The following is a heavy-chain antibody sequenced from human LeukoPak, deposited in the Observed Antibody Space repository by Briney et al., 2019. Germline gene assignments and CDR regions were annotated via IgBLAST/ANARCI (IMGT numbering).Heavy chain of an antibody. CDR1: GFTFSSYS. V-gene: IGHV3-21*01. CDR2: ISSSSSYI. D-gene: IGHD6-13*01. Sequence: GRSLRLSCAASGFTFSSYSMNWVRQAPGKGLEWVSSISSSSSYIYYADSVKGRFTISRDNAKNSLYLQMNSLRAEDTAVYYCARGGYSSTLYGRYQHWGQGTLVTVSP. J-gene: IGHJ1*01. CDR3: ARGGYSSTLYGRYQH.